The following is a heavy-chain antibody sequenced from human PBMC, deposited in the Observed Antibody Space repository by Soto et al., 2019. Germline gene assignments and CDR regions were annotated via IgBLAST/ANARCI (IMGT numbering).Heavy chain of an antibody. CDR3: ARLWFGEPVDY. CDR2: IYYSGST. D-gene: IGHD3-10*01. CDR1: GGSISSYY. Sequence: PSETLSLTCTVSGGSISSYYWSWIRQPPGKGLEWIGYIYYSGSTNYNPSLKSRVTISVDTSKNQFSLKLSPVTAADTAVYYCARLWFGEPVDYWGQGTLDTVSS. V-gene: IGHV4-59*08. J-gene: IGHJ4*02.